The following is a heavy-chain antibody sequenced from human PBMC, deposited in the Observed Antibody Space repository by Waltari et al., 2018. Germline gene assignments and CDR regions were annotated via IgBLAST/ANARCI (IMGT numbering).Heavy chain of an antibody. J-gene: IGHJ4*02. CDR1: GFTFSSFG. CDR2: IGYDGSKT. V-gene: IGHV3-33*01. CDR3: ARGYDFWSGYFNDFDH. Sequence: QVQLVESGGGVVQPGKSLKLSCAASGFTFSSFGIHWVRQTPGKGLGGVGLIGYDGSKTFYSDSVKGRFTISRDNSQNTLYLQLNRLRDEDTGIYYCARGYDFWSGYFNDFDHWGPGTRGTVAS. D-gene: IGHD3-3*01.